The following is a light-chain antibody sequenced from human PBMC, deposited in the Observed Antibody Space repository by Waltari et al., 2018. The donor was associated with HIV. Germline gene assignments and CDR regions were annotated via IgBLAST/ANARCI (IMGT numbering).Light chain of an antibody. CDR1: ALPKQY. J-gene: IGLJ1*01. CDR2: KDS. Sequence: SYELTQPPSVSVSPGPTARIPCSGDALPKQYAYWYQQKPGPAPVLVIYKDSERPSGIPERFSGSSSGTTVTLTISGVQAEDEADYYCQSADSSGTYVFGTGTKVTVL. V-gene: IGLV3-25*03. CDR3: QSADSSGTYV.